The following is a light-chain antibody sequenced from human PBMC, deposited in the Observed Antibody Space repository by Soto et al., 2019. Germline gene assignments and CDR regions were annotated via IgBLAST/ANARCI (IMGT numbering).Light chain of an antibody. CDR3: QQFNSYPLP. Sequence: DIQLTQSPSFLSASVGDRVTITCRASQGISSYLAWHQQKPGKAPKLLIYAASTLQSGVPSRFSGSGSGTEFTLTISSLQPEDFATYYCQQFNSYPLPFGQGTRLEIK. CDR2: AAS. J-gene: IGKJ5*01. V-gene: IGKV1-9*01. CDR1: QGISSY.